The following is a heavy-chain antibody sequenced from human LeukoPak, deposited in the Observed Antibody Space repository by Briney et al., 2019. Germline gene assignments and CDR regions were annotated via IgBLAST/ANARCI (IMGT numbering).Heavy chain of an antibody. D-gene: IGHD2-21*02. J-gene: IGHJ4*02. CDR3: VKDLSDRDVDY. V-gene: IGHV3-64D*06. CDR1: GFTFSWYG. CDR2: ISKNGGNT. Sequence: GGSPRLSCLGSGFTFSWYGMNWVRQAPGRGLEYVSAISKNGGNTYYVDSVKGRFTISRDNSKNTLYLQMNSLGVEDTAVYFCVKDLSDRDVDYWGQGTLVTVSS.